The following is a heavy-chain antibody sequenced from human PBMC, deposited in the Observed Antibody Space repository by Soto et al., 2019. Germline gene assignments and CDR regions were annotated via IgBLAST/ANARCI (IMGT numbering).Heavy chain of an antibody. CDR1: GFTFRNYG. CDR2: ISGSGGNT. D-gene: IGHD6-13*01. Sequence: EVQLLESGGGLVQPGGSLRLSCAASGFTFRNYGMSWVRQAPGKGLEWVSLISGSGGNTYYADSVKGLFTISRDNSKNTVHLQMNSLRVDDTAVYYCAKPTDGSSWYYGMDVWGQGTTVTVSS. CDR3: AKPTDGSSWYYGMDV. V-gene: IGHV3-23*01. J-gene: IGHJ6*02.